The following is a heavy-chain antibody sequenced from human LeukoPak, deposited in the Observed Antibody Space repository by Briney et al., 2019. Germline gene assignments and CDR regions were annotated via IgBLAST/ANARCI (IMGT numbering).Heavy chain of an antibody. CDR2: INAGGGNT. CDR1: GFSFSSYG. CDR3: TRITASGSGSDY. Sequence: GGALRLSCATSGFSFSSYGMSWVRQAPGRGLEGVSSINAGGGNTYYADSVKGRFTISRDNSKNTFYLQMNSLRAEDTAVYYCTRITASGSGSDYWGQGTLVTVSS. J-gene: IGHJ4*02. V-gene: IGHV3-23*01. D-gene: IGHD3-10*01.